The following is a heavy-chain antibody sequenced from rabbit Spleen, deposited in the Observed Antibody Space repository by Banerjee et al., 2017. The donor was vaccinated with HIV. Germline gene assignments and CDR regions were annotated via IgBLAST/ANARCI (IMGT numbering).Heavy chain of an antibody. V-gene: IGHV1S40*01. CDR1: GFSFNSNDY. J-gene: IGHJ4*01. Sequence: QSLEESGGGLVQPEGSLTLTCKASGFSFNSNDYMCWVRQAPGKGLEWIGCINSFSGSVVYATWAKGRFTVSKASWTTVTLQMTSLTAADTAIYFCARDLVAVIGWNFNLWGQGTLVTVS. CDR2: INSFSGSV. D-gene: IGHD1-1*01. CDR3: ARDLVAVIGWNFNL.